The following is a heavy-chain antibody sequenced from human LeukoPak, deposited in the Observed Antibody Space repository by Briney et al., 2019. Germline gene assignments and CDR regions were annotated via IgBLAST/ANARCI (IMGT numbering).Heavy chain of an antibody. J-gene: IGHJ5*02. CDR3: ARGYCSGGSCYSVENWFDP. CDR2: IDPNSGGT. D-gene: IGHD2-15*01. Sequence: ASVKVSCKAAGYTFTGYYMFWVRQAPGQGLEWMGRIDPNSGGTNYAQKFQGRVTMTRDTSISTAYMELSRLRSDDTAVYYCARGYCSGGSCYSVENWFDPWGQGTLVTVSS. V-gene: IGHV1-2*06. CDR1: GYTFTGYY.